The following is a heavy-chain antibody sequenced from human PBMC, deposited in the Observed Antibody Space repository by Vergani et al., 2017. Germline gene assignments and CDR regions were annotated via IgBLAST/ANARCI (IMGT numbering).Heavy chain of an antibody. V-gene: IGHV3-30-3*01. CDR2: ISDDGSNK. D-gene: IGHD3-10*01. J-gene: IGHJ4*02. CDR1: GFTFSSYA. CDR3: AGGDYYGAGRYYLV. Sequence: QVQLVESGGGVFQPGRSLRLSCAASGFTFSSYAMHWVRQAPGKGLEWVAVISDDGSNKYYADSVKGRFTISRDNSKNTLYLQMNSLRAEDTALYYCAGGDYYGAGRYYLVWGQGTLVTVSS.